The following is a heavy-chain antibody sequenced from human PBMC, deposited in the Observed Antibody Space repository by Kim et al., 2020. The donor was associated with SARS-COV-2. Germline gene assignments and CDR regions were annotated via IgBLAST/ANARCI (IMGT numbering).Heavy chain of an antibody. CDR2: VSYSGTT. Sequence: SETLSLTCTVSGGSISNYYWSWIRQPPGKGLDWIGYVSYSGTTNYNPSLKSRVTISVDTSKNQFSLNLNTVTAADTAVYFCARRRGSNWSDAVDIWGQGTVVIVSS. D-gene: IGHD6-13*01. V-gene: IGHV4-59*08. J-gene: IGHJ3*02. CDR3: ARRRGSNWSDAVDI. CDR1: GGSISNYY.